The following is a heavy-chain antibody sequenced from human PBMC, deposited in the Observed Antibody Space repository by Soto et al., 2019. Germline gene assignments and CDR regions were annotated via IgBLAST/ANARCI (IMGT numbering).Heavy chain of an antibody. J-gene: IGHJ4*02. V-gene: IGHV3-30*18. CDR1: GFTFSSYG. Sequence: QVQLVESGGGVVQPGRSLRLSCAASGFTFSSYGMHWVRQAPGKGLEWVAVVSDDGSNKYYADSVKGRFTISRDISKNTRYLQMNSLRAEDTAVYYCAKEWGYDSSGWSFDYWGQGTLVTVSS. CDR3: AKEWGYDSSGWSFDY. CDR2: VSDDGSNK. D-gene: IGHD3-22*01.